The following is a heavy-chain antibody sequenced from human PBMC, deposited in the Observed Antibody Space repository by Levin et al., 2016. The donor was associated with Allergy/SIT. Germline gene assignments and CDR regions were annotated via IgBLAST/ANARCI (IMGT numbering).Heavy chain of an antibody. Sequence: VRQAPGKGLDWVATISYDGSHKNYADSVKGRFTISRDNSKNTLYLQMNSLRAEDTAVYYCARDLTRGFDYWGQGTLVTVSS. CDR3: ARDLTRGFDY. J-gene: IGHJ4*02. CDR2: ISYDGSHK. V-gene: IGHV3-30*04.